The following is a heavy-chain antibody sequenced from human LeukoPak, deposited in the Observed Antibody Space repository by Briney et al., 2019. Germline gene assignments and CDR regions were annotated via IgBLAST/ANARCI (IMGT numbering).Heavy chain of an antibody. CDR1: GYSFTSYW. J-gene: IGHJ4*02. D-gene: IGHD6-13*01. CDR2: IDPSDSYT. Sequence: GESLRISCKGSGYSFTSYWISWVRQMPGKGLEWMWRIDPSDSYTNYSPSFQGHVTISADKSISTAYLQWSSLKASDTAMYYCARHTSPSIAAGDYWGQGTLVTVSS. V-gene: IGHV5-10-1*01. CDR3: ARHTSPSIAAGDY.